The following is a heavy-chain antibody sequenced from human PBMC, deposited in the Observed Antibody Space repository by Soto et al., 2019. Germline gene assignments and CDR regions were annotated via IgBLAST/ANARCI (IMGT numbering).Heavy chain of an antibody. CDR3: AHRESSGYLNY. CDR1: GFSLSTSGLA. CDR2: IYWDDDK. D-gene: IGHD3-22*01. V-gene: IGHV2-5*02. J-gene: IGHJ4*02. Sequence: QITLKESGPTLVKPTQTLTLTCTFSGFSLSTSGLAVAWIRQPPGKALECLALIYWDDDKRYSPSLQSRLTITKGYSKDQVDLTVTGVAPVDTATYSWAHRESSGYLNYWGQGTLVTVSS.